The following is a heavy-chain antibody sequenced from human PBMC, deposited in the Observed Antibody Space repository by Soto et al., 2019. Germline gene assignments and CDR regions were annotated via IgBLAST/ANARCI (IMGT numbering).Heavy chain of an antibody. CDR2: IKSKTDGGTT. J-gene: IGHJ4*02. CDR3: TTYDFWSGYSVDY. V-gene: IGHV3-15*01. CDR1: GFTFSNAW. D-gene: IGHD3-3*01. Sequence: PGGSLRLSCAASGFTFSNAWMSWVRQAPGKGLEWVGRIKSKTDGGTTDYAAPVKGRFTISRDDSKNTLYLQMNSLKTEDTAVYYCTTYDFWSGYSVDYWGQGTLVTVSS.